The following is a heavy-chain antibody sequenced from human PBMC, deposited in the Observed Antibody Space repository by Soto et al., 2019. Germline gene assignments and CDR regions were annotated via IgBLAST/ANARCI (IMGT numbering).Heavy chain of an antibody. D-gene: IGHD3-3*01. Sequence: GASVKVSCKTSGYTFNTYGINWVRPAPGQGLELMGWISAYDGKTTYAEKFQGRVTLTTDTSTSTAYMELRSRRADDTAIYYCARDPHEFWTSYWFDPWGQGTPVTVSS. V-gene: IGHV1-18*01. CDR3: ARDPHEFWTSYWFDP. CDR1: GYTFNTYG. CDR2: ISAYDGKT. J-gene: IGHJ5*02.